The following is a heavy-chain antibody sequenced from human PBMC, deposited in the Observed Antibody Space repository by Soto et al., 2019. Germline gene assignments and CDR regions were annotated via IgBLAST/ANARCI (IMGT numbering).Heavy chain of an antibody. CDR3: TSGLTQGGRFYSGMDV. CDR2: IYPADSKT. D-gene: IGHD3-3*01. Sequence: GESLKISCNGSGYSFTSYWIGWVRQMPGRGLEWMGIIYPADSKTRYSPAFQGQVTISTDKSTSTAYLQWSSLKASDTAMYYCTSGLTQGGRFYSGMDVWGQGTTVTVSS. CDR1: GYSFTSYW. J-gene: IGHJ6*02. V-gene: IGHV5-51*01.